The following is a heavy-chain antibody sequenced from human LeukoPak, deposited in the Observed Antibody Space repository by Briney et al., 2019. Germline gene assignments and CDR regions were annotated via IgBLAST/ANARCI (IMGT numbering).Heavy chain of an antibody. CDR3: ARDEGWRNSFVFDY. V-gene: IGHV4-4*07. CDR2: IYSSGSP. CDR1: GGSINTYF. D-gene: IGHD1-14*01. J-gene: IGHJ4*02. Sequence: PSETLSLTCSVSGGSINTYFWSWIRQSAGKGLEWIGRIYSSGSPNYNPSLKGRVTMSVDRSGNRFFLHLTSVTAADTAVYYCARDEGWRNSFVFDYWGQGTVVSVSS.